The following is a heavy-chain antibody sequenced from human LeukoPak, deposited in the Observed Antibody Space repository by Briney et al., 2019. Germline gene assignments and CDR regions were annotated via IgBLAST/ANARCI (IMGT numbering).Heavy chain of an antibody. V-gene: IGHV1-69*13. D-gene: IGHD4-11*01. CDR1: GGTFSSYA. CDR3: ARDLQNGVYYYYYYMDV. Sequence: GASVKVSCKASGGTFSSYAISWVRQAPGPGLEWMGGINPNFGTANYAQKFHGRVTITADESTSTAYMELSSLRAEDTAVYYCARDLQNGVYYYYYYMDVRGKRTTVTVAS. J-gene: IGHJ6*03. CDR2: INPNFGTA.